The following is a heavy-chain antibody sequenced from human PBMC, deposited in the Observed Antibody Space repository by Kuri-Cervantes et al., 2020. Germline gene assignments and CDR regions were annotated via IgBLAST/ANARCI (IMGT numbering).Heavy chain of an antibody. D-gene: IGHD5-24*01. CDR1: GFTFSSYS. J-gene: IGHJ4*02. CDR3: ARPPWSTDGYNWY. Sequence: GGSLRLSCAASGFTFSSYSMNWVRQAPGKGLEWVSSISSSSSYIYYADSVKGRFTISRDNSQNTLYLQMNSLRDEDTAVYYCARPPWSTDGYNWYWGQGTLVTVSS. CDR2: ISSSSSYI. V-gene: IGHV3-21*01.